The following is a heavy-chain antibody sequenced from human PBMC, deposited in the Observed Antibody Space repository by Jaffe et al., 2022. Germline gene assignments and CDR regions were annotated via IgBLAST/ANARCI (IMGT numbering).Heavy chain of an antibody. CDR1: EFSFSSYD. CDR2: IRYDGSYK. V-gene: IGHV3-30*02. J-gene: IGHJ3*02. Sequence: QVQLVESGGGVVQPGGSLRLSCAASEFSFSSYDMHWVRQAPGKGLEWVTFIRYDGSYKHYADSVKGRFTISRDNSKNTLYLQMNSLRAEDTAVYYCATESVAGFDAFHIWGQGTMVTVSS. D-gene: IGHD6-19*01. CDR3: ATESVAGFDAFHI.